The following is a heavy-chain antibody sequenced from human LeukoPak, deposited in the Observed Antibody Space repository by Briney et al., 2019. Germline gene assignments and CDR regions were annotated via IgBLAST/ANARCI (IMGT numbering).Heavy chain of an antibody. J-gene: IGHJ3*02. D-gene: IGHD2-21*02. CDR2: ITYSSSTI. Sequence: GGSLRLSCAASGFTFSSYSMTWVRQAPGKGLEWVSYITYSSSTIYYADSVKGRFTISRDNSKNTLYLQMNSLRAEDTAVYYCAAPYCGGDCYRPAFDIWGQGTMVTVSS. CDR1: GFTFSSYS. V-gene: IGHV3-48*01. CDR3: AAPYCGGDCYRPAFDI.